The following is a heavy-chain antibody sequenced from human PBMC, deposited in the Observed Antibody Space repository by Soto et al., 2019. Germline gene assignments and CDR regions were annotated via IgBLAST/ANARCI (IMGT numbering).Heavy chain of an antibody. CDR2: ISAYNGNT. CDR3: AREGSALVAARYYYYGMDV. J-gene: IGHJ6*02. CDR1: GYTFTSYG. V-gene: IGHV1-18*01. Sequence: QVQLVQSGAEVKKPGASVKVSCKASGYTFTSYGISWVRQAPGQGLEWMGWISAYNGNTNYAQKLQGRVTLTTDTSTSTAYMELRSLRSDDTAVYYCAREGSALVAARYYYYGMDVWGQGTTVTVSS. D-gene: IGHD6-6*01.